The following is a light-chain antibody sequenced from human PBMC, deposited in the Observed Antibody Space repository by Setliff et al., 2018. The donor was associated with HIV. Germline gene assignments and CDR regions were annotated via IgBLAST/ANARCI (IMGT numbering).Light chain of an antibody. CDR1: RSNMGDYTF. V-gene: IGLV2-14*01. CDR3: ASKTGIPTYV. CDR2: GFT. Sequence: QSALTQPASVSGFPGQSITLSCSGDRSNMGDYTFISWYQQHPAKAPKLIIFGFTHRPSGVSNRFSGSKSGNTASLTISGLQADDEADYYCASKTGIPTYVFGSGTKVTVL. J-gene: IGLJ1*01.